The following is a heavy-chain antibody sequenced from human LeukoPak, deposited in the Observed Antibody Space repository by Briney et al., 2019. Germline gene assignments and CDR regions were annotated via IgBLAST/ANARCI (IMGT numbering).Heavy chain of an antibody. CDR1: DDSITMYY. D-gene: IGHD1-1*01. CDR2: VDHTGST. Sequence: PSETLSLTCSVSDDSITMYYWTWIRQPPGKGLEWIGYVDHTGSTNFNPSLNGRVSIPRDPTNNLFSLRLRSVTAADTAVYFCARGRVSSSTWYSTYYYYFYMDVWGKGTTVTVSS. CDR3: ARGRVSSSTWYSTYYYYFYMDV. V-gene: IGHV4-59*01. J-gene: IGHJ6*03.